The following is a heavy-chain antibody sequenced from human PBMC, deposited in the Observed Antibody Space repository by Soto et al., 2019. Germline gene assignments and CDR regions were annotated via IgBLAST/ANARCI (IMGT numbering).Heavy chain of an antibody. CDR2: IYYSGST. J-gene: IGHJ3*02. D-gene: IGHD3-10*01. CDR1: GGSISSGGYY. Sequence: SETLSLTCTVSGGSISSGGYYWSWIRQHPGKCLEWIGYIYYSGSTYYNPSLKSRVTISVDTSKNQFSLKLSSVTAADTAVYYCARASGGFGELFPDDAFDIWGQGTMVTVSS. CDR3: ARASGGFGELFPDDAFDI. V-gene: IGHV4-31*03.